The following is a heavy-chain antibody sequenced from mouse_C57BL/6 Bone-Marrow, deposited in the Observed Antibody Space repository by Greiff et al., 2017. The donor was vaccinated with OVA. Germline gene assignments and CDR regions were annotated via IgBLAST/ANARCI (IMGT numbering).Heavy chain of an antibody. CDR2: IDPENGDT. V-gene: IGHV14-4*01. CDR3: TTTGTGFSY. J-gene: IGHJ3*01. CDR1: GFNIKDDY. D-gene: IGHD4-1*01. Sequence: EVQLQQSGAELVRPGASVKLSCTASGFNIKDDYMHWVKQRPEQGLEWIGWIDPENGDTEYASKFQGKATITADTSSNTAYLQLSSLTSEDPAVYYCTTTGTGFSYWGQGTLVTVSA.